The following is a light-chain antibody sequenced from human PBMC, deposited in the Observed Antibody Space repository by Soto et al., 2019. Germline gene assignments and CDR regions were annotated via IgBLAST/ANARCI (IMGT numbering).Light chain of an antibody. CDR1: SSDVGGYNY. Sequence: QSALTQPASVSGSPGQSITISCTGTSSDVGGYNYVSWYQQHPGKAPKLMIYEVSNRPSGVSNRFSGSKSGHTASLTISGLQAEDEADYYCSSYTRDSSMIFGGGTKLTVL. CDR2: EVS. V-gene: IGLV2-14*01. J-gene: IGLJ2*01. CDR3: SSYTRDSSMI.